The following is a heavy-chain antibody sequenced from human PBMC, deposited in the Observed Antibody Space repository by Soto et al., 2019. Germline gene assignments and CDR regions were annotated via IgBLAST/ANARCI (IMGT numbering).Heavy chain of an antibody. J-gene: IGHJ5*02. CDR1: GFTFSSYS. Sequence: EVQLVESGGGLVKPGGSLRLSCAASGFTFSSYSMNWVRQAPGKGLEWVSSISSSSSYIYYADSVKGRFTISRDNAKNSLSLQMNSLRAEDTAVYYCARGVAGPNNWFDPWGQGTLVTVSS. V-gene: IGHV3-21*01. CDR3: ARGVAGPNNWFDP. CDR2: ISSSSSYI. D-gene: IGHD6-19*01.